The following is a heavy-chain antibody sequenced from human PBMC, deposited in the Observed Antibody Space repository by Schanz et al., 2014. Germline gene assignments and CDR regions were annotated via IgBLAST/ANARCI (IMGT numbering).Heavy chain of an antibody. CDR1: GFTFSDYW. D-gene: IGHD1-1*01. J-gene: IGHJ5*02. Sequence: EVQLVESGGGLVQPGGSLRLSCAVSGFTFSDYWMSWVRQAPGKGLEWVANIKKDGSEKYYVDSVKGRFTISRDNAKNSLFLQMNSLRPEDTAVYYCARGRVLESWGQGTLXTVSS. CDR3: ARGRVLES. CDR2: IKKDGSEK. V-gene: IGHV3-7*01.